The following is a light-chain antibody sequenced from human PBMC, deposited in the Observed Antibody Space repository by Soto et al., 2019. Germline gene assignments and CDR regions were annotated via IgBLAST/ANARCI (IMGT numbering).Light chain of an antibody. CDR3: CSYAGSSFWGV. J-gene: IGLJ2*01. V-gene: IGLV2-23*01. Sequence: QSVLTQPASVSGSPGQSITISCTGTSSDVGSYNLVSWYQQHPGKAPKLMIYEGSKRPSGVSNRFSGSKSGNTASLTISGLQAEDEADYYCCSYAGSSFWGVFGGGTKVTVL. CDR1: SSDVGSYNL. CDR2: EGS.